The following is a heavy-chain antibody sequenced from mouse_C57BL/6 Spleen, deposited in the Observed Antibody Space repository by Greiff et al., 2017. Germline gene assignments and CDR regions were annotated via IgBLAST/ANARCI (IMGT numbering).Heavy chain of an antibody. CDR3: ATFYYYGSSFIYSWFAY. CDR1: GYTFTSYW. V-gene: IGHV1-53*01. CDR2: INPSNGGT. Sequence: QVQLQQPGTELVKPGASVKLSCKASGYTFTSYWMHWVKQRPGQGLEWIGNINPSNGGTNYNEKFKSKATLTVDKSSSTAYMQLSSLTSEDSAVXYCATFYYYGSSFIYSWFAYWGQGTLVTVSA. D-gene: IGHD1-1*01. J-gene: IGHJ3*01.